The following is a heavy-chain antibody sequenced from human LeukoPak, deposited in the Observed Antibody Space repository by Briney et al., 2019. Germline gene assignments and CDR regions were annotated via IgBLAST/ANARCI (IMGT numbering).Heavy chain of an antibody. CDR3: ARSAVAVDWYFDL. J-gene: IGHJ2*01. D-gene: IGHD6-19*01. Sequence: GASVKVSCKASAYTFTGNYVHWVRQAPGEGLEWMGWINPSNGDTNYAQKFQGRVTMTRDTSISTAYMELRSLRSDDTAVYYCARSAVAVDWYFDLWGRGTLVTVSS. V-gene: IGHV1-2*02. CDR1: AYTFTGNY. CDR2: INPSNGDT.